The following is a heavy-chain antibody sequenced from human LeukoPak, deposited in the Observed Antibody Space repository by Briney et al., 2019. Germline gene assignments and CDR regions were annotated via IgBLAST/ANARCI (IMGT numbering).Heavy chain of an antibody. CDR1: GGSISSSSYY. CDR2: IYYSGSV. CDR3: ASTITVTTDY. J-gene: IGHJ4*02. Sequence: SETLFLTCTVSGGSISSSSYYWGWIRQPPGRGLEWIGSIYYSGSVYFNPSLKSRVTISVDTSNNQFSLKLSSVTAADPAVYYCASTITVTTDYWGRGTLVTVSS. D-gene: IGHD4-17*01. V-gene: IGHV4-39*07.